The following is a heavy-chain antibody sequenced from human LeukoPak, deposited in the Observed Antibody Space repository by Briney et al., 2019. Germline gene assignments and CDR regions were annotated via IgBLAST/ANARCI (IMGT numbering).Heavy chain of an antibody. D-gene: IGHD7-27*01. V-gene: IGHV3-53*01. Sequence: PGGSLGLSCAASGFTVSSNYMSWVRQAPGKGLEWVSVIYGGGSTYYADSVKGRFTISRDNSKNTLYLQMNSVRAEDTAVYYCARDPPKWGAFDIWGQATMVTVSS. CDR1: GFTVSSNY. CDR3: ARDPPKWGAFDI. J-gene: IGHJ3*02. CDR2: IYGGGST.